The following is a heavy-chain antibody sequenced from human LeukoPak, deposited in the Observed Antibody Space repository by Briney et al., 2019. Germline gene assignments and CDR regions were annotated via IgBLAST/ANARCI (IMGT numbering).Heavy chain of an antibody. D-gene: IGHD3-3*01. CDR2: INHSGST. J-gene: IGHJ6*02. Sequence: GSLRLSCAASGFTFTSYAMSWVRQPPGKGLEWIGEINHSGSTNYNPSLKSRVTISVDTSKNQFSLKLSSVTAADTAVYYCARSPHDFWSGYYYYYYGMDVWGQGTTVTVSS. CDR3: ARSPHDFWSGYYYYYYGMDV. CDR1: GFTFTSYA. V-gene: IGHV4-34*01.